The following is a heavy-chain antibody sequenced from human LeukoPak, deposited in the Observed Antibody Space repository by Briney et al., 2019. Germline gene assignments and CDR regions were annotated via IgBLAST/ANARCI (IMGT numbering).Heavy chain of an antibody. V-gene: IGHV4-59*10. CDR1: GGSISSYY. J-gene: IGHJ4*02. CDR2: IYTSGST. Sequence: SETLSLTCAVYGGSISSYYWSWIRQPAGKGLEWIGRIYTSGSTNYNPSLKSRVTMSVDTSKNQFSLKLSSVTAADTAVYYCARSGYYYDSSGYSTFDYWGQGTLVTVSS. D-gene: IGHD3-22*01. CDR3: ARSGYYYDSSGYSTFDY.